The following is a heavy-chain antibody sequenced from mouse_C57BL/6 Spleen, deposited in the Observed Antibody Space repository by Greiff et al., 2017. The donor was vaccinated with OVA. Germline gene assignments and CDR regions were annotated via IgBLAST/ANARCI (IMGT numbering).Heavy chain of an antibody. CDR1: GYTFTDYY. V-gene: IGHV1-26*01. CDR3: AREYYGSSWGDY. D-gene: IGHD1-1*01. CDR2: INPNNGGT. Sequence: EVQLQQSGPELVKPGASVKISCKASGYTFTDYYMNWVKQSHGKSLEWIGDINPNNGGTSYNQKFKGKATLTVDKSSSTAYMELRSLTSEDSAVYYCAREYYGSSWGDYWGQGTTLTVSS. J-gene: IGHJ2*01.